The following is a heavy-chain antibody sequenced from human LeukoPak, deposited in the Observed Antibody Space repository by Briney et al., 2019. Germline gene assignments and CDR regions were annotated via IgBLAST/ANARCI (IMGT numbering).Heavy chain of an antibody. CDR3: ARGRSPYYYGSGSYGYYFDY. CDR2: INHSGST. J-gene: IGHJ4*02. Sequence: SETLSLTCAVYGGSFSGYYWSWIRQPPGKGLEWIGEINHSGSTNYNPSLKSRVTISVDTSENQFSLKLSSVTAADTAVYYCARGRSPYYYGSGSYGYYFDYWGQGTLVTVSS. V-gene: IGHV4-34*01. CDR1: GGSFSGYY. D-gene: IGHD3-10*01.